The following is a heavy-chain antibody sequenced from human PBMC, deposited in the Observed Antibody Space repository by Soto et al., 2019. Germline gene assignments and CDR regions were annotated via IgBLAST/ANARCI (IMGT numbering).Heavy chain of an antibody. V-gene: IGHV4-39*07. CDR1: GGSVSSGSYY. D-gene: IGHD6-19*01. CDR3: AREFGGGGTSGWYPYYFDY. CDR2: INHSGST. Sequence: SETLSLTCTVSGGSVSSGSYYWSWIRQPRGKGLEWIGEINHSGSTNYNPSLKSRVTISVDTSKNHFSLKLSSVTSAYTALYFWAREFGGGGTSGWYPYYFDYWGQGTLVTVSS. J-gene: IGHJ4*02.